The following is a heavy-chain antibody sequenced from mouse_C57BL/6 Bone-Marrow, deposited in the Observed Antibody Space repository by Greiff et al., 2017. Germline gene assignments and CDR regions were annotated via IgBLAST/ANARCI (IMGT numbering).Heavy chain of an antibody. D-gene: IGHD2-5*01. CDR1: GFTFSSYA. Sequence: DVQLVESGGGLVKPGGSLKLSCAASGFTFSSYAMSWVRQTPEKRLEWVATISDGGSYTYYPDNVKGRFTISRDNAKNNLYLQMRHLRSEDTAMYYCARGRTIVTYWYFDVWGTGTTVTVSS. CDR2: ISDGGSYT. CDR3: ARGRTIVTYWYFDV. V-gene: IGHV5-4*01. J-gene: IGHJ1*03.